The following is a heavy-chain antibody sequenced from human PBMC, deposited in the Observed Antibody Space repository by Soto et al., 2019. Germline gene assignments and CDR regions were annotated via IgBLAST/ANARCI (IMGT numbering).Heavy chain of an antibody. J-gene: IGHJ6*02. Sequence: PVEVSCKASGGTFSSYAISWVRQATGQGLEWMGGIIPIFGTANYAQKFQGRVTIXAXESTSTAYMELSSLRSEDTAVYYCARGQGIAVAGKLYYYGMDVWGQGTTVTSP. D-gene: IGHD6-19*01. CDR2: IIPIFGTA. CDR1: GGTFSSYA. V-gene: IGHV1-69*13. CDR3: ARGQGIAVAGKLYYYGMDV.